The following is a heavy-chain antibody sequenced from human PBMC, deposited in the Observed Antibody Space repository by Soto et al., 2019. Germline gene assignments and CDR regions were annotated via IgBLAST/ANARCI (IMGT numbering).Heavy chain of an antibody. D-gene: IGHD3-10*01. CDR3: ARLEGFGESSTYYYYYMDV. CDR2: ISAYNGNT. J-gene: IGHJ6*03. Sequence: ASVKVSCKASGYTFTSYGISWVRQAPGQGLEWMGWISAYNGNTNYAQKLQGRVTMTTDTSTSTAYMELRSLRSDDTAVYYCARLEGFGESSTYYYYYMDVWGKGTTVTVSS. CDR1: GYTFTSYG. V-gene: IGHV1-18*01.